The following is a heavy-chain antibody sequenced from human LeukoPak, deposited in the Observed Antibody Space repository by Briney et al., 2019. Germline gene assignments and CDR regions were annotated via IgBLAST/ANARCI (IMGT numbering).Heavy chain of an antibody. V-gene: IGHV4-38-2*02. Sequence: SETLSLTCTVSGYSISSGYYWGWIRQPPGKGLEWIGSLYHTGSTYYNPSLTSRVTISVDTSKNQFSLKLSSVTAADTAVYYCARELRWQQFSSGQNWFDPWGQGTLVTVSS. CDR1: GYSISSGYY. D-gene: IGHD5-24*01. J-gene: IGHJ5*02. CDR3: ARELRWQQFSSGQNWFDP. CDR2: LYHTGST.